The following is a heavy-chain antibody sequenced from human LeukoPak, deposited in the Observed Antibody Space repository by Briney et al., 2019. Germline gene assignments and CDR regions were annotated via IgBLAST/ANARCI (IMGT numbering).Heavy chain of an antibody. J-gene: IGHJ2*01. CDR2: ISWNSGSI. CDR1: GFTFDDYA. Sequence: GGSLRLSCAASGFTFDDYAVHWVRQAPGKGLEWVSGISWNSGSIAYAEFVKGRFTISRDNAKNSLYLQMNSLRIEDMALYYCAKDVASRRDGYFDLWGRGTLVIVSS. D-gene: IGHD1-1*01. V-gene: IGHV3-9*03. CDR3: AKDVASRRDGYFDL.